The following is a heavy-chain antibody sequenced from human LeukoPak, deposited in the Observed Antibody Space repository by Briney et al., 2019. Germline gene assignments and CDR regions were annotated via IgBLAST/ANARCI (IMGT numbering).Heavy chain of an antibody. V-gene: IGHV3-21*01. Sequence: GGSLRLSCAASGFTFRNYSMNWVRQAPGKGLEWVSSISSSSSYIYYADSVKGRFTISRDNAKNSLYLQMNSLRAEDTAVYYCARSEVGATDFRPWGQGTLVTVSS. CDR2: ISSSSSYI. J-gene: IGHJ5*02. CDR3: ARSEVGATDFRP. D-gene: IGHD1-26*01. CDR1: GFTFRNYS.